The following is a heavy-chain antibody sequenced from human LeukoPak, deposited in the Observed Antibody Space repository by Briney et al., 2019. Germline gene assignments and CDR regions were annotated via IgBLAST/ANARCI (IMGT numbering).Heavy chain of an antibody. D-gene: IGHD6-6*01. CDR1: GYTFTGYY. CDR2: INPNSGGT. CDR3: ARARIAARPDDYYYGMDV. Sequence: GASVKVSCKASGYTFTGYYMHWVRQAPGQGLEWMGWINPNSGGTNYAQKFQGRVTMTRDTSISTAYMELSRLRSDDTAVYYCARARIAARPDDYYYGMDVWGQGTTVTVSS. V-gene: IGHV1-2*02. J-gene: IGHJ6*02.